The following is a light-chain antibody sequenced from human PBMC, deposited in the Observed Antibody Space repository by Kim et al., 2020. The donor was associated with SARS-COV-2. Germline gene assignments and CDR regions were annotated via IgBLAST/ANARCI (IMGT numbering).Light chain of an antibody. CDR3: AVWDDSLNGVV. CDR2: TND. CDR1: SPNIGSNT. V-gene: IGLV1-44*01. Sequence: QSVPTQPPSASGTPGQRVTISCSGSSPNIGSNTVNWYQHLLGTAPKLLIYTNDQRPSGVPERFSGSKSGTSASLDISGLHSEDEAVYYCAVWDDSLNGVVFGGGTQLTVL. J-gene: IGLJ3*02.